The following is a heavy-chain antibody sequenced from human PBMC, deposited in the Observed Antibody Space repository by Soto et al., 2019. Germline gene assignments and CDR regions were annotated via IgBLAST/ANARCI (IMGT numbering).Heavy chain of an antibody. V-gene: IGHV3-21*01. J-gene: IGHJ4*02. Sequence: EESLRLSCAASGFTFSLYSMIWVRQAPGKGLEWVASITSSSSYIYYEDSLKGRFTISRDNAKNSLFLQLDSLRAEDTAVYFCVRARSTDSRPDYWGQGTLVTVSS. CDR2: ITSSSSYI. CDR3: VRARSTDSRPDY. CDR1: GFTFSLYS. D-gene: IGHD3-22*01.